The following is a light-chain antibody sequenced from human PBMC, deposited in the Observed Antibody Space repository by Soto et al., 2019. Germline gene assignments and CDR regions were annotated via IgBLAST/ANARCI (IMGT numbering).Light chain of an antibody. CDR3: QQYTSYAIT. J-gene: IGKJ5*01. Sequence: DIQMTQSPSALSASVGDRVTITCRASERISGWLAWYQQKPGKAPKLLVYKASNLESGVPSRFSGSGSGTEFTLTISSLEPDDFATYYCQQYTSYAITFGQGTRLEIK. V-gene: IGKV1-5*03. CDR1: ERISGW. CDR2: KAS.